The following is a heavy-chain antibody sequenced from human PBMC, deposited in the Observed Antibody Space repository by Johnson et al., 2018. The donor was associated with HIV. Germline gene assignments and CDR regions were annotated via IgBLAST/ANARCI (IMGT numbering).Heavy chain of an antibody. CDR3: ARDGGVAAAVGVVAFDI. D-gene: IGHD6-13*01. V-gene: IGHV3-11*04. Sequence: QVQLVESGGGLVKPGGSLRLSCAASGFTFSDYYMNWIRQAPGKGLAWVSYISSSGSSIYYADSVKGRFTISRDNAENSLYLQMNSLRAEDTAVYYCARDGGVAAAVGVVAFDIWGQGTLVTVSS. CDR1: GFTFSDYY. J-gene: IGHJ3*02. CDR2: ISSSGSSI.